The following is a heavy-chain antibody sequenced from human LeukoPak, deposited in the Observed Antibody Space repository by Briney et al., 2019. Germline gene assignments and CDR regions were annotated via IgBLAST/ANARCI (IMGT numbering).Heavy chain of an antibody. CDR3: ATYYSDTSARD. CDR1: GQTFTAYY. V-gene: IGHV1-2*02. J-gene: IGHJ4*02. Sequence: EASVKVSCQASGQTFTAYYMFWVRQAPGQGIEWMGWINPNSGGTNYAPKFQGRVTMTRDTSISTAYMELSGLTSDDTAVYFCATYYSDTSARDWGQGTLVTVSS. D-gene: IGHD3-22*01. CDR2: INPNSGGT.